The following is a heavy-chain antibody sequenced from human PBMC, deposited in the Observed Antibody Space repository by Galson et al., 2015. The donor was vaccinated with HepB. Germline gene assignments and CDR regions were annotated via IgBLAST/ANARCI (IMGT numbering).Heavy chain of an antibody. CDR3: ARSVYQLPPPTRFAMDV. Sequence: SLRLSCAASRFTFRIYGMHWVRQAPGKGLEWVAGIWYDGSNTYYADSVKGRFTISRDNSKNTLYLQMNNLRAKDTAVYYCARSVYQLPPPTRFAMDVWGQGTTVTVSS. J-gene: IGHJ6*02. D-gene: IGHD2-2*01. V-gene: IGHV3-33*01. CDR1: RFTFRIYG. CDR2: IWYDGSNT.